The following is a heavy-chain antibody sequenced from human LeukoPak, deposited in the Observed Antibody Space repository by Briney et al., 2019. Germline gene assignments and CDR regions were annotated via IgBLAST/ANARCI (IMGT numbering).Heavy chain of an antibody. CDR2: ISYDGSNK. V-gene: IGHV3-30-3*01. J-gene: IGHJ6*02. CDR3: ARDYTSLGYCSSTSCYWSYYYGMDV. CDR1: GFTFSSYA. D-gene: IGHD2-2*01. Sequence: GGSLRLSCAASGFTFSSYAMHWVRQAPGKGLEWVAVISYDGSNKYYADSVKGRFTISRDNSENTLYLQMNSLRAEDTAVYYCARDYTSLGYCSSTSCYWSYYYGMDVWGQGTTVTVSS.